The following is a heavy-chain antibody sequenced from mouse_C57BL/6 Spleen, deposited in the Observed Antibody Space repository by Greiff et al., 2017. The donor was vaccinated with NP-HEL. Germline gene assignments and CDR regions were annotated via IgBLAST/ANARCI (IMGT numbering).Heavy chain of an antibody. J-gene: IGHJ2*01. Sequence: EVMLVESGGGLVKPGGSLKLSCAASGFTFSDYGMHWVRQAPEKGLEWVAYTSSGRSTIYYADTVKGRFTISRDNAKNTLFLQMTSLRSEDTAMYYCASGMDFAYWGQGTTLTVSS. D-gene: IGHD4-1*01. CDR2: TSSGRSTI. CDR1: GFTFSDYG. V-gene: IGHV5-17*01. CDR3: ASGMDFAY.